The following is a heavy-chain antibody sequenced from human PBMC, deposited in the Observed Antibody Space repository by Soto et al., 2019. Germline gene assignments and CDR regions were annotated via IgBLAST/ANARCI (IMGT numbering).Heavy chain of an antibody. V-gene: IGHV3-49*03. CDR3: SRIPRNNRGAPLDY. Sequence: EVQLVESGGGLEQPGRSLRLSCTASGFTFGDYAMIWFRQAPGKGLEWVGFITSKRYGGTTEYATSVKGRFTILRDDTSRNSYLQMNSLKIDDTAVYHCSRIPRNNRGAPLDYWGQGTLVTVSS. CDR1: GFTFGDYA. J-gene: IGHJ4*02. D-gene: IGHD3-10*01. CDR2: ITSKRYGGTT.